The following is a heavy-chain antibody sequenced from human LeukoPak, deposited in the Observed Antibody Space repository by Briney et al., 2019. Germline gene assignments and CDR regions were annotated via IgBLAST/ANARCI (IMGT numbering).Heavy chain of an antibody. Sequence: PSETLSLTCAVSGYSISSGYYWGWIRQPPGKGLEWIGSIYHSGSTYYNPSLKSRVTISVDTSKNQFSLKLSSVTAADTAVYYCARRPDTYQDYWGQGTLVTVSS. J-gene: IGHJ4*02. CDR3: ARRPDTYQDY. CDR1: GYSISSGYY. D-gene: IGHD1-14*01. CDR2: IYHSGST. V-gene: IGHV4-38-2*01.